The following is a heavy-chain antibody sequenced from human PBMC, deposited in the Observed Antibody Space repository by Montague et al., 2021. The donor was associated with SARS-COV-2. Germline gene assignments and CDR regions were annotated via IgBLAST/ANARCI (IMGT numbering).Heavy chain of an antibody. D-gene: IGHD2-21*01. Sequence: SETLSLTCAVYGGSFSGYYYSWIRQPPGKGMEWIGEINHSGSTNYYPSLKSRVTISVDTSKNQFSLKLSSVTAAGTAVYYYSRGSTVIHYWGQGTLVTVSP. CDR3: SRGSTVIHY. CDR1: GGSFSGYY. J-gene: IGHJ4*02. V-gene: IGHV4-34*01. CDR2: INHSGST.